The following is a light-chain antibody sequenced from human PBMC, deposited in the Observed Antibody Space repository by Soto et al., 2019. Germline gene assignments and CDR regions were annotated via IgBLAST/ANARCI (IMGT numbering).Light chain of an antibody. CDR1: QSISSW. CDR3: QQYNSYSPT. J-gene: IGKJ1*01. V-gene: IGKV1-5*01. Sequence: DIQMTQSPSSLSASVXDRVTITCRASQSISSWLAWYQQKPGKAPKLLIYDASSLESGVPSRFSGSGSGTEFTLTISSLQPDDFATYYCQQYNSYSPTFGQGTKVDIK. CDR2: DAS.